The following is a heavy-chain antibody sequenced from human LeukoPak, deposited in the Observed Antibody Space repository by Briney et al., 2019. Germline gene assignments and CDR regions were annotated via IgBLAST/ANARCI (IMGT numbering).Heavy chain of an antibody. J-gene: IGHJ3*02. D-gene: IGHD1-26*01. CDR2: IYHSGST. V-gene: IGHV4-4*02. CDR3: ARSASGSYAFDI. Sequence: SQTLSLTCAVSGGSISSPNWWSWVRKPPGKGREWIGEIYHSGSTNYNLPLKSRVTISVDKAKNQFSLKLNSVTAADTAVYYCARSASGSYAFDIWGQGTMVTVSS. CDR1: GGSISSPNW.